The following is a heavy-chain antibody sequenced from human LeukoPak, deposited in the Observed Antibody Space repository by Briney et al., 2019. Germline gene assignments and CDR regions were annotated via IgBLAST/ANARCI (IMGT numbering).Heavy chain of an antibody. Sequence: GASVKVSCKASGGTFSSYAISWVRQAPGQGLEWMGGIIPIFGTANYAQKFQGRVTITADESTSTAYMELSSLRSEDTAVYYCARERRLIGRHDFWSGYGSDAFDIWGQGTMVTVSS. D-gene: IGHD3-3*01. V-gene: IGHV1-69*13. CDR3: ARERRLIGRHDFWSGYGSDAFDI. CDR2: IIPIFGTA. CDR1: GGTFSSYA. J-gene: IGHJ3*02.